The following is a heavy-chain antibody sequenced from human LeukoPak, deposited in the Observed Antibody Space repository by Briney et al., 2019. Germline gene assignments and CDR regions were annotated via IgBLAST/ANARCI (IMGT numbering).Heavy chain of an antibody. Sequence: GGSLRLSCAASGFTIRTNYMGWVRQAPGKGLEWVSVIYSGGATYYADSVKGRFTISRDNSKNTLYLQMNSLRAEDTAVYYCAREKNDIVLTSYYFDYWGQGTLVTVSS. J-gene: IGHJ4*02. CDR2: IYSGGAT. V-gene: IGHV3-53*01. CDR1: GFTIRTNY. CDR3: AREKNDIVLTSYYFDY. D-gene: IGHD5-12*01.